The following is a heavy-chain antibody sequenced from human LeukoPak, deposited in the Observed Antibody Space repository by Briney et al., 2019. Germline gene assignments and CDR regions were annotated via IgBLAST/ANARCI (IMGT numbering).Heavy chain of an antibody. CDR2: IWYDGSNK. D-gene: IGHD3-16*01. Sequence: GRSLRLSCAASGFTFSSYAMHWVRQAPGKGLEWVAVIWYDGSNKYYADSVKGRFTISRDNSRNTLYLQMNSLRAEDTAVYYCARADAGGTGFDPWGQGTLVTVSS. V-gene: IGHV3-33*08. J-gene: IGHJ5*02. CDR1: GFTFSSYA. CDR3: ARADAGGTGFDP.